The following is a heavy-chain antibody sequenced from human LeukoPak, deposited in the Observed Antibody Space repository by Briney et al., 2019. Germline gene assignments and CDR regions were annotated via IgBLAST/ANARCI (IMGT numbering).Heavy chain of an antibody. CDR1: GGSFSGYF. CDR2: INHSGST. Sequence: PSETLSLTCAVYGGSFSGYFWSWIRQPPGKGLEWIGEINHSGSTNYNPSLKSRLTMSVDTSKNQVSLKLSSVTAADTAVYYCARVEEVVGVNWFDSWGQGTLVTVPS. V-gene: IGHV4-34*01. CDR3: ARVEEVVGVNWFDS. D-gene: IGHD1-26*01. J-gene: IGHJ5*01.